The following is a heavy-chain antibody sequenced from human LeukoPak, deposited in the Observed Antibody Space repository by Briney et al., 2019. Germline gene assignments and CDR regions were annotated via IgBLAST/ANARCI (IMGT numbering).Heavy chain of an antibody. Sequence: PGGSLRLSCAASGFTLSSYGMHWVRQAPGKGLEGVAFIRYDGSNKYYADSVKGRFTISRDNSKNTLYLQMNSLRAEDTAVYYCAKDMVGYGDLFDYWGQGTLVTVSS. V-gene: IGHV3-30*02. CDR1: GFTLSSYG. CDR2: IRYDGSNK. CDR3: AKDMVGYGDLFDY. D-gene: IGHD4-17*01. J-gene: IGHJ4*02.